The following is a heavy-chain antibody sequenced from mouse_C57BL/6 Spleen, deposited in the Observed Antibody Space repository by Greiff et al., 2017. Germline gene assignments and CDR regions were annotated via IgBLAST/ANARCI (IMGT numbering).Heavy chain of an antibody. Sequence: VQLKQSGAELVKPGASVKLSCTASGFNIKDYYMHWVKQRTEQGLEWIGRIDPEDGETKYAPNFQGKATITADTSSNTAYLQLSSLTSEDTAVYYCARMNEYDGYAMDDWGQGTSVTVSS. V-gene: IGHV14-2*01. D-gene: IGHD2-4*01. CDR3: ARMNEYDGYAMDD. CDR2: IDPEDGET. CDR1: GFNIKDYY. J-gene: IGHJ4*01.